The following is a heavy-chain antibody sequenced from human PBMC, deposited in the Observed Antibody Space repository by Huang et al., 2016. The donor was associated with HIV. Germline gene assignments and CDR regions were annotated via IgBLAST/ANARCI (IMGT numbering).Heavy chain of an antibody. CDR1: GFTFSSSG. D-gene: IGHD3-22*01. CDR2: ISYDGSHQ. Sequence: QVQLVESGGGVVQPGRSLRLSCEASGFTFSSSGIHWVRQAPGKGLDGVALISYDGSHQYYADSVKGRFTISRDNSKNTLYLQMNRLRTEDTAVYYCAKINYYDSGGSYYWGQGTLVTVSS. CDR3: AKINYYDSGGSYY. J-gene: IGHJ4*02. V-gene: IGHV3-30*18.